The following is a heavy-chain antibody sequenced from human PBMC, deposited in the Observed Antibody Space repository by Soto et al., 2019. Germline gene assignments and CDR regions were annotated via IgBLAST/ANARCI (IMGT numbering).Heavy chain of an antibody. Sequence: ETLCLTCSIYSGSLSGYYWSWIRQPPGKGLEWIGEISQSGNTNYSPSLKSRVSISIDTSKKQFSLNLASVSAADTAVYYCARAPKVSGSSQTRPDFWGQGTLLTV. CDR3: ARAPKVSGSSQTRPDF. CDR1: SGSLSGYY. V-gene: IGHV4-34*01. CDR2: ISQSGNT. J-gene: IGHJ4*02. D-gene: IGHD6-6*01.